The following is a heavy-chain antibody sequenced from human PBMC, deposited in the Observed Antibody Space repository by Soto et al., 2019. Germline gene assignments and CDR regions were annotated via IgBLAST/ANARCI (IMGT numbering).Heavy chain of an antibody. J-gene: IGHJ4*02. CDR3: APLYEGQQYSIDY. D-gene: IGHD2-21*01. CDR1: GFTFISYA. Sequence: GGSLRLSCAASGFTFISYAMTWVRQAPGKGLEWLGRIKSKTDGETTEYAAPVKGRFSISRDDSKNTLFLQMNNLEIADTGTYYCAPLYEGQQYSIDYWGQGTLVTVSS. V-gene: IGHV3-15*01. CDR2: IKSKTDGETT.